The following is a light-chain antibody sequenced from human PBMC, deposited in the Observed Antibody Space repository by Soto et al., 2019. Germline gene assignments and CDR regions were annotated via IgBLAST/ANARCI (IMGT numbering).Light chain of an antibody. Sequence: DIVLTQPPGTLSLSPGERATLSCRASQSVSSSYLAWYQQKPGQAPRLLIYSTSSRATGIPDRFSGSGSGTDFTLTINRLEPEDFAVYYCKQFGGSQWTFGQGTKVDIK. V-gene: IGKV3-20*01. CDR2: STS. J-gene: IGKJ1*01. CDR3: KQFGGSQWT. CDR1: QSVSSSY.